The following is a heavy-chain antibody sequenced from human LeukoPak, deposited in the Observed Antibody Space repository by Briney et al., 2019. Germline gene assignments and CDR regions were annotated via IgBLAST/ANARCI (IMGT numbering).Heavy chain of an antibody. CDR1: GYTFTNYA. J-gene: IGHJ6*03. V-gene: IGHV1-3*03. CDR3: ARGRGPPNSNRDFYYYYYMDV. Sequence: ASVKVSCKASGYTFTNYAIHWVRQAPGQRFEWMGWINAANGHTRYSQEFQDRITITRDTFATTAYMELSNLRSEDMALYYCARGRGPPNSNRDFYYYYYMDVWGTGTTVTVSS. CDR2: INAANGHT. D-gene: IGHD6-13*01.